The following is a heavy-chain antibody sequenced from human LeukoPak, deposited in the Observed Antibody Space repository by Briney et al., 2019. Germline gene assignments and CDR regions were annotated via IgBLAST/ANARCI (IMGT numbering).Heavy chain of an antibody. Sequence: SETLSLTCTVSGGSISSSSYYWGWLRQPPGKGLEWIGSIYYSGSTYYHPSLKSRITISVDTSKNQFSLKLSSVTAADTAVYYCARHPDSSGYYPSVDYWGQGTLVTVSS. V-gene: IGHV4-39*01. D-gene: IGHD3-22*01. CDR2: IYYSGST. CDR3: ARHPDSSGYYPSVDY. J-gene: IGHJ4*02. CDR1: GGSISSSSYY.